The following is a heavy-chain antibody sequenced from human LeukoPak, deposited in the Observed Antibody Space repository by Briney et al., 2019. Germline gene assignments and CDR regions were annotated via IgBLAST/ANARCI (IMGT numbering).Heavy chain of an antibody. V-gene: IGHV3-74*01. CDR2: INSDGSTT. J-gene: IGHJ4*02. CDR3: ARGGYGAHMG. CDR1: GFSFSSFW. D-gene: IGHD4-17*01. Sequence: GGSLRLSCAASGFSFSSFWMHWVRQVPGKGLLWVSGINSDGSTTGYADSVKSRFTISRDNAKNTVDLQMNSLRAEDTAVYYCARGGYGAHMGWGQGTLVTVSS.